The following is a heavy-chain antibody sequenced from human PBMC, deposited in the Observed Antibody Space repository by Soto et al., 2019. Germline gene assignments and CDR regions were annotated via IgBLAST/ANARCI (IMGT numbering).Heavy chain of an antibody. CDR1: GYTFTSYG. Sequence: EASGKGSCTASGYTFTSYGISWVRQAPGQGLEWMGWISAYNGNTNYAQKLQGRVTMTTDTSTSTAYMELSSLRSDDTAVDYCARTRIPSSWYFRWFDPWGQGHLVIVS. CDR2: ISAYNGNT. V-gene: IGHV1-18*04. J-gene: IGHJ5*02. D-gene: IGHD6-13*01. CDR3: ARTRIPSSWYFRWFDP.